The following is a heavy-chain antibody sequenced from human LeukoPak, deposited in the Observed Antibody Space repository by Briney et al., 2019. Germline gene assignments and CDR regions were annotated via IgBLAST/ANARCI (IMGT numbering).Heavy chain of an antibody. CDR3: AIRAHVVSTGAFDI. CDR2: IIPILGIA. V-gene: IGHV1-69*04. D-gene: IGHD3-22*01. J-gene: IGHJ3*02. CDR1: GGTFSSYA. Sequence: SVKVSYKASGGTFSSYASSWVRQAPGQGLEWMGRIIPILGIANYAQKFQGRVTITADKSTSTAYMELSTLRSEDTAVYYCAIRAHVVSTGAFDIWGQGTMVTVSS.